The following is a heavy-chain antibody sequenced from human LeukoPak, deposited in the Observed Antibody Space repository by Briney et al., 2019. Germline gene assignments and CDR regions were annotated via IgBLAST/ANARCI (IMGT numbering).Heavy chain of an antibody. CDR3: ARDHRGAFDY. CDR1: GFTFSSYA. Sequence: GGSLRLSCAASGFTFSSYAMSWVRQAPGKGLEWVSAISGSGDSTYYADSVKGRFTISRDNSKNTLYLQMNSLRAEDTAVYYCARDHRGAFDYWGQGTLVTVSS. V-gene: IGHV3-23*01. CDR2: ISGSGDST. J-gene: IGHJ4*02.